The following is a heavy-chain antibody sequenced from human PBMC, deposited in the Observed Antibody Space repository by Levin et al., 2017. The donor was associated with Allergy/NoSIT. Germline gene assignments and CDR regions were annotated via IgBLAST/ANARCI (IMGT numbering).Heavy chain of an antibody. J-gene: IGHJ4*02. CDR2: IYYSGIT. Sequence: SQTLSLPCTVSGGSIRSYYWSWIRQPPGKGLEWIGYIYYSGITNYNPSLKSRVTISVDTSKNQFSLKLSSVTAADTAVYYCARGGDGFLLNYWGQGTLVTVSS. CDR3: ARGGDGFLLNY. V-gene: IGHV4-59*01. CDR1: GGSIRSYY. D-gene: IGHD5-24*01.